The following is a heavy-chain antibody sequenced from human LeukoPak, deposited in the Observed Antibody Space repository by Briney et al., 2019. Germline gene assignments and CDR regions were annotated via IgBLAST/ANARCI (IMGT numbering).Heavy chain of an antibody. V-gene: IGHV4-59*01. CDR3: ARTVVRGVSPFDY. J-gene: IGHJ4*02. D-gene: IGHD3-10*01. Sequence: PSETLSLTCTVSGGSISSCYWSWIRQPPGKGLDWIGYIYYSGSTNYNPSLKSRVTISLDTSENQFSLRLTSVTAADTAVYYCARTVVRGVSPFDYWGQGTLVTVSS. CDR1: GGSISSCY. CDR2: IYYSGST.